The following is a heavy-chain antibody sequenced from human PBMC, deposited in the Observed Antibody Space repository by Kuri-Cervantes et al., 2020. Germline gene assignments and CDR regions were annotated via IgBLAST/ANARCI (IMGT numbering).Heavy chain of an antibody. CDR1: EFPFSSFS. Sequence: GGSLSLSCAAPEFPFSSFSMNWVRPAPGKGLAWVSSISGNSKHIYYAESVRGRFTISRDNAKNSLYLPMNNLEAGDTAFYYCAREGGSGSYYEGFDYWGQGTLVTVSS. J-gene: IGHJ4*02. CDR2: ISGNSKHI. CDR3: AREGGSGSYYEGFDY. D-gene: IGHD1-26*01. V-gene: IGHV3-21*03.